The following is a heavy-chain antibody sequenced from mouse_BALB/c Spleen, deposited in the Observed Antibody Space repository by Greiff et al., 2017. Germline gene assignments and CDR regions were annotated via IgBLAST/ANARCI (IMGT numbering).Heavy chain of an antibody. CDR2: IWAGGST. CDR3: ASRPQLGEAMDY. Sequence: QVQLKESGPGLVAPSQSLSITCTVSGFSLTSYGVHWVRQPPGKGLEWLGVIWAGGSTNYNSALMSRLSISKDNSKSQVFLKMNSLQTDDTAMYYCASRPQLGEAMDYWGQGTSVTVSS. V-gene: IGHV2-9*02. CDR1: GFSLTSYG. J-gene: IGHJ4*01. D-gene: IGHD4-1*02.